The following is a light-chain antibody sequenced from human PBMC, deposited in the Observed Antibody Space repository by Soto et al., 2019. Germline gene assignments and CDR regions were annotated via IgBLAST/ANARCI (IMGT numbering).Light chain of an antibody. J-gene: IGLJ1*01. V-gene: IGLV2-11*01. Sequence: QSALTQPRSLSASPGQSVTISCPGTSNDVGAYDYVSWYQQHPGKAPKLLMYHVNKRPSGVPDRFSGSKSGNTASLTISGLQAEDEADYYCCSYAGSYVFGSGTKLTVL. CDR2: HVN. CDR1: SNDVGAYDY. CDR3: CSYAGSYV.